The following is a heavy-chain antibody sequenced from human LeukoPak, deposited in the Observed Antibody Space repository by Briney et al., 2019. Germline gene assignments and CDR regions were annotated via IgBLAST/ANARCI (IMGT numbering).Heavy chain of an antibody. CDR3: ARGVKPLGYCSGGSCYWFDP. CDR1: GYTFTSYA. V-gene: IGHV1-3*01. D-gene: IGHD2-15*01. Sequence: GGSLRLSCAASGYTFTSYAMHWVRQAPGQRLEWMGWINAGNGNTRYSQKFQGRVTITRDTSASTAYMELSSLRSEDTAVYYCARGVKPLGYCSGGSCYWFDPWGQGTLVTVSS. CDR2: INAGNGNT. J-gene: IGHJ5*02.